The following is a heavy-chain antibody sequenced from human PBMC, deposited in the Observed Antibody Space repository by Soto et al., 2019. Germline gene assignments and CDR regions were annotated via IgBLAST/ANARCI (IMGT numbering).Heavy chain of an antibody. CDR1: GFTFSSYS. J-gene: IGHJ4*02. D-gene: IGHD6-19*01. Sequence: EVQLVESGGGLVQPGGSLRLSCAASGFTFSSYSMNWVRQAPGKGLEWVSYISSSSSTIYYADSVKGRFTISRDNAKNSLYLQMNSLRDEDTAVYYCARSRPAGPLYSSGWSSEGAFDYWGQGTLVTVSS. V-gene: IGHV3-48*02. CDR2: ISSSSSTI. CDR3: ARSRPAGPLYSSGWSSEGAFDY.